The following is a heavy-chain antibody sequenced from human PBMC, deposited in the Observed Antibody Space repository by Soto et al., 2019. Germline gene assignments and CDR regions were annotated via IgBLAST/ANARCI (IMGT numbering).Heavy chain of an antibody. CDR3: AGERAGMDV. J-gene: IGHJ6*02. Sequence: QVQLQESGPGLVKPSQTLSLTCTVSGGSISSGGYYWSWIRQHPGKGLEWIGYIYYSGSTYYNPSRXXRXTXXVDTPQNQFSLKLSSVTAADTAGYYCAGERAGMDVWGQGTTVTVSS. CDR1: GGSISSGGYY. CDR2: IYYSGST. V-gene: IGHV4-31*03. D-gene: IGHD3-10*01.